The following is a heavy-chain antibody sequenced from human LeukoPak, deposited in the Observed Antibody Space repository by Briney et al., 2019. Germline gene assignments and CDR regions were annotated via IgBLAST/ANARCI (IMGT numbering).Heavy chain of an antibody. J-gene: IGHJ4*02. CDR2: ISGSGGST. CDR1: GFTFSSYA. D-gene: IGHD6-13*01. CDR3: ARDPGIAAAGIYFDY. V-gene: IGHV3-23*01. Sequence: GGSLRLSCAASGFTFSSYAMHWVRQAPGKGLEWVSAISGSGGSTYYADSVKGRFTISRDNSKNTLYLQMNSLRAEDTAVYYCARDPGIAAAGIYFDYWGQGTLVTVSS.